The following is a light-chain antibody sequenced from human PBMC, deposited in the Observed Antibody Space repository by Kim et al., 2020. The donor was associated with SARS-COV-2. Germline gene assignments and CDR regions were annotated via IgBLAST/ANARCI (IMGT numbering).Light chain of an antibody. J-gene: IGKJ2*01. Sequence: VSPGESATLSCRASQSVGSKLAWFQQKSGQAPRLLMYGASTRATGIPARFSGSGSGTEFTLTISSLQSEDFAVYYCQQYNDWPPFTFGQGTKLEIK. CDR3: QQYNDWPPFT. CDR1: QSVGSK. V-gene: IGKV3D-15*01. CDR2: GAS.